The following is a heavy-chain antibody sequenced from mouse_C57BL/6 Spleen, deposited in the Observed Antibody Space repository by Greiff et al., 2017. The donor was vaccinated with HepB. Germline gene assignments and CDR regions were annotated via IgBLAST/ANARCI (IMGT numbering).Heavy chain of an antibody. CDR3: TRDYGNP. V-gene: IGHV1-15*01. CDR1: GYTFTDYE. J-gene: IGHJ3*01. CDR2: IDPETGGT. D-gene: IGHD2-1*01. Sequence: QVQLKESGAELVRPGASVTLSCKASGYTFTDYEMHWVKQTPVHGLEWIGAIDPETGGTAYNQKFKGKAILTADKSSSTAYMELRSLTSEDSAVYYCTRDYGNPWGQGTLVTVSA.